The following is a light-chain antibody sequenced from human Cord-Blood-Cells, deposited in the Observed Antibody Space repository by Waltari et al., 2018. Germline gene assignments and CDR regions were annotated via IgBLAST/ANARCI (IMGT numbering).Light chain of an antibody. CDR3: CSYAGSSTLV. Sequence: QSALTQPPSVSGSPGPSITLPCAGTSRHVASHYLLSWYQQHPGKAPKLMIYEGSKRPSGVSNRFSGSKSGNTASLTISGLQAEDEADYYCCSYAGSSTLVFGGGTKLTVL. V-gene: IGLV2-23*01. CDR2: EGS. CDR1: SRHVASHYL. J-gene: IGLJ3*02.